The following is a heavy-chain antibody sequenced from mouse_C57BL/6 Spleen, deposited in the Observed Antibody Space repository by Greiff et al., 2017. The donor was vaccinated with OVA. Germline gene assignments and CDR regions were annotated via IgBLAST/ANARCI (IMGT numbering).Heavy chain of an antibody. CDR2: IDPETGGT. Sequence: VQLQQPGAELVRPGASVTLSCKASGYTFTDYEMHWVKQTPVHGLEWIGAIDPETGGTAYNQKFKGKAILTADKSSSTAYMELRSLTSEDSAVYYCTRSGIYYDYDGGYWGQGTTLTVSS. D-gene: IGHD2-4*01. CDR3: TRSGIYYDYDGGY. J-gene: IGHJ2*01. V-gene: IGHV1-15*01. CDR1: GYTFTDYE.